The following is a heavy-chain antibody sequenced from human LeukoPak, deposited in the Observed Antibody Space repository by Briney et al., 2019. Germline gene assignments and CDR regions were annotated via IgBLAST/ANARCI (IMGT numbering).Heavy chain of an antibody. CDR2: INWNGGST. D-gene: IGHD1-26*01. Sequence: PGGSLRLSCVASGFTFDDYGMSWVRQAPGKGLEWVSGINWNGGSTGYADSVKGRFTISRDNAKNSLYLQMNSLRAEDTALYYCARGSGSVGAIYFDYWGQGTLVTVSS. CDR3: ARGSGSVGAIYFDY. J-gene: IGHJ4*02. V-gene: IGHV3-20*04. CDR1: GFTFDDYG.